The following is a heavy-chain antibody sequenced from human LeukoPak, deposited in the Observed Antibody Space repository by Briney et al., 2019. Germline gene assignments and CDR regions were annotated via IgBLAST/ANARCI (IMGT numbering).Heavy chain of an antibody. CDR3: AKTNWGAFDI. Sequence: SKSLSLTCIVSGGSISSSYWSWIRQPPGKGLEWIGFIYYSGSTNYNPSLKSRVTISVDTSKNLFSLKLSSMTAADTAVYYCAKTNWGAFDIWGQGTMVTVSS. D-gene: IGHD7-27*01. CDR1: GGSISSSY. CDR2: IYYSGST. V-gene: IGHV4-59*03. J-gene: IGHJ3*02.